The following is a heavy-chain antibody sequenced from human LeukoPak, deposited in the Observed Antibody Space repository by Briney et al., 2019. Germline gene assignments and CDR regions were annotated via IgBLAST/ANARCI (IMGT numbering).Heavy chain of an antibody. Sequence: GGSLRLSCAASGFTFSSYAMSWVRQAPGKGLEWVSAISGSGGSTYYADSVKGRFTISRDNSKNTLYLQMNSLRAEDTAVYYCTKDKGYCSGGSCYELDYWGQGTLVTVSS. J-gene: IGHJ4*02. CDR3: TKDKGYCSGGSCYELDY. V-gene: IGHV3-23*01. CDR2: ISGSGGST. D-gene: IGHD2-15*01. CDR1: GFTFSSYA.